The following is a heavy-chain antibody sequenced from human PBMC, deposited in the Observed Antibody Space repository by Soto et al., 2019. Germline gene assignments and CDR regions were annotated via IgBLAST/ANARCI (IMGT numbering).Heavy chain of an antibody. CDR1: GFTFVNYA. D-gene: IGHD2-21*02. J-gene: IGHJ3*01. V-gene: IGHV3-23*01. CDR3: AKSLVTPSDAFDL. CDR2: ISDPGTST. Sequence: GSLRLSCAASGFTFVNYAMNWVRQAPGKGLEWISSISDPGTSTYYANSVKGRFSMSRDNSKNTLFLQMKRLRADDTAVYFCAKSLVTPSDAFDLWGSGTLVTVSS.